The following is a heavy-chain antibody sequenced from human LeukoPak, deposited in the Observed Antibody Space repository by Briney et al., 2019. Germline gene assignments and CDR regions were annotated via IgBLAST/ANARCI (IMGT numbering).Heavy chain of an antibody. CDR3: ATGAYCGGDCWYYYGMDV. J-gene: IGHJ6*02. D-gene: IGHD2-21*02. CDR2: ISGNGGST. Sequence: GGSLRLSCAASGFTFSSYAMSWVRQAPGKGLEWVSAISGNGGSTYYADSVKGRFTISRDNSKNTLYLQMNSLRAEDTAVYYCATGAYCGGDCWYYYGMDVWGQGTTVTVSS. CDR1: GFTFSSYA. V-gene: IGHV3-23*01.